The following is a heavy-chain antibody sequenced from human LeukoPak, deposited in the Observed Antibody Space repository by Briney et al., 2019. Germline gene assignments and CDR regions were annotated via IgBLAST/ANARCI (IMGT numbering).Heavy chain of an antibody. V-gene: IGHV3-48*03. D-gene: IGHD6-13*01. CDR3: ARVGVFSSSWLLH. Sequence: GGSLRLSCAASGFTFSSYEMNWVRQASGKGLEWVSSISRSATTVYYADSVKGRFTISRDNAKNSLYLQMNSLRAEDTAVYYCARVGVFSSSWLLHWGQGTLVTVSS. J-gene: IGHJ4*02. CDR2: ISRSATTV. CDR1: GFTFSSYE.